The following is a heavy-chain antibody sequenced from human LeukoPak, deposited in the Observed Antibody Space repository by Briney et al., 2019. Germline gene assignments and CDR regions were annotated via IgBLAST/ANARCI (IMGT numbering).Heavy chain of an antibody. V-gene: IGHV1-69*01. CDR3: ARGCDGGDCYPGLDY. D-gene: IGHD2-21*01. CDR2: IIPIFGTA. Sequence: SVNVSCKASGGTFSSYAISWVRQAPGQGLEWMGGIIPIFGTANYAQKFQGRVAITADESTSTAYMGLSSLRSEDTAVYYCARGCDGGDCYPGLDYWGQGTLVTVSS. J-gene: IGHJ4*02. CDR1: GGTFSSYA.